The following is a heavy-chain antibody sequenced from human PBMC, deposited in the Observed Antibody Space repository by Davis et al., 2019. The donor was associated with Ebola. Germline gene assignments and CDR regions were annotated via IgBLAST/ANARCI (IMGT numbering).Heavy chain of an antibody. J-gene: IGHJ4*02. V-gene: IGHV3-7*01. CDR3: ARDNWHYVGFDS. D-gene: IGHD1-1*01. CDR1: GFPFNTYS. Sequence: PGGSLRLSCVVSGFPFNTYSMSWVRQTPGRGLEWVATLWQDGSQIYYGDSVRGRFIISRDNAKNSLFLQINRLRVDDTALYYCARDNWHYVGFDSWGQGTLVSVSS. CDR2: LWQDGSQI.